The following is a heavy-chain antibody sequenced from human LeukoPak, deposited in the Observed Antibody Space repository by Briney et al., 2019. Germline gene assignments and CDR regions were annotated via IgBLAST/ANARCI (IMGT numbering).Heavy chain of an antibody. CDR2: ISYSERT. CDR1: GGSISSSGFY. J-gene: IGHJ4*02. Sequence: PSQTLSLTCTVSGGSISSSGFYCGWIRQPPGKGLEWIGTISYSERTYSNPSLKSRVSISVDTSENQFSLRMSSVTAADTAVYYCGRQPCSGGSCYADYWGQGTLVTVSS. CDR3: GRQPCSGGSCYADY. D-gene: IGHD2-15*01. V-gene: IGHV4-39*01.